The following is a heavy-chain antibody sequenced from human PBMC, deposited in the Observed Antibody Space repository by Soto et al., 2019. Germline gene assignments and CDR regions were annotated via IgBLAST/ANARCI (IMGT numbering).Heavy chain of an antibody. Sequence: GGSLRLSCAASGCTFRTYGMNWVRRAPGGGLEWVASISSSGSFIYYADSVKGRFTISRDDAEKSLYLQMNSLRAEDTALYYCAREPQGIAAALDYWAREPWSPSPQ. D-gene: IGHD6-13*01. CDR2: ISSSGSFI. CDR3: AREPQGIAAALDY. J-gene: IGHJ4*02. CDR1: GCTFRTYG. V-gene: IGHV3-21*01.